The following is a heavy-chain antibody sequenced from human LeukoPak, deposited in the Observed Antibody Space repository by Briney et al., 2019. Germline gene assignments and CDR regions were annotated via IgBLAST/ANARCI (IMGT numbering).Heavy chain of an antibody. V-gene: IGHV3-23*01. Sequence: PGGSLRLSCAASGFTFSSNGVSWVRPPPGKWRELVSAISGGGGSTYYAACVKCRYTFSSANSKTTLYLQLYSRRAEDTAVYYCAKGISKYQLLGGTYYYYYMDVWGKGTTVTISS. CDR2: ISGGGGST. D-gene: IGHD2-2*01. CDR1: GFTFSSNG. CDR3: AKGISKYQLLGGTYYYYYMDV. J-gene: IGHJ6*03.